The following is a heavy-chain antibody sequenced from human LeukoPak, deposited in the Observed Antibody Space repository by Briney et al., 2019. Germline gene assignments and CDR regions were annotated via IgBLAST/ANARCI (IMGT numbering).Heavy chain of an antibody. D-gene: IGHD3-10*01. J-gene: IGHJ6*03. CDR1: GYSISSGYY. V-gene: IGHV4-38-2*02. Sequence: SETLSLTCTVSGYSISSGYYWGWIRQPPGKGLEWIGYIYYSGSTNYNPSLKSRVTISVDTSKNQFSLKLSSVTAADTAVYYCARSRGSYYYYMDVWGKGTTVTISS. CDR3: ARSRGSYYYYMDV. CDR2: IYYSGST.